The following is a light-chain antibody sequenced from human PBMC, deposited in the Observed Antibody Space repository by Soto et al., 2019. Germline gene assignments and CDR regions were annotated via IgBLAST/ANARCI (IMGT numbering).Light chain of an antibody. CDR2: KAS. CDR3: QQYHSYWT. J-gene: IGKJ1*01. V-gene: IGKV1-5*03. Sequence: DIQMTQSPSTLSASVGDRVTITCRASQSVDTWLAWYQQKPGKAPKLLIYKASTLESGVPSRFSGSGSGTDVTLTISSLQPDDFATYYCQQYHSYWTFGQGTKVEIK. CDR1: QSVDTW.